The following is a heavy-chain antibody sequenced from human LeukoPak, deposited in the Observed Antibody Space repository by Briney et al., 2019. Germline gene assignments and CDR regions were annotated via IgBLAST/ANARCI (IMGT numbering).Heavy chain of an antibody. CDR3: ARVVQGRLRSSLDAFDI. V-gene: IGHV3-21*01. CDR1: GFSLSSNS. J-gene: IGHJ3*02. CDR2: MSTSATYI. Sequence: GGSLRLSCAASGFSLSSNSMNWFRQAPGRGLEWVSSMSTSATYIHYADSVKGRFTMSRDNAKNSLYLQMNSLRAEDTAVYYCARVVQGRLRSSLDAFDIWGQGTLVTVSS. D-gene: IGHD5-12*01.